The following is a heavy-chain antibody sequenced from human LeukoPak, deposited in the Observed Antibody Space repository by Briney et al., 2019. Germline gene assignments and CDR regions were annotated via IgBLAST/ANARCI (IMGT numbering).Heavy chain of an antibody. Sequence: ASVKVSCKASGYTFSGYYMNWVRQAPGQGLEWMGWINPNSGGTNSAVKFQGRVTMTRDTSISTAYMELSRLRFDDTAVYYCASGSSYDSSGRGFDCWGQGTLVTVSS. V-gene: IGHV1-2*02. CDR3: ASGSSYDSSGRGFDC. CDR1: GYTFSGYY. CDR2: INPNSGGT. D-gene: IGHD3-22*01. J-gene: IGHJ4*02.